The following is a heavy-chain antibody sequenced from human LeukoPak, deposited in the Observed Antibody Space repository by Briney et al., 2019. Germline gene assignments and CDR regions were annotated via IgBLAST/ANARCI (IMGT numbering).Heavy chain of an antibody. CDR1: GYTFSSYS. CDR2: ISSSSSYI. V-gene: IGHV3-21*04. D-gene: IGHD2-15*01. CDR3: AKLRSGWVVAASDY. J-gene: IGHJ4*02. Sequence: GGSLGLSCAASGYTFSSYSMNWVRQAPGKGLEWVSSISSSSSYIYYADSVKGQFTISRDNAKNSLYLQMNSLRAEDTAVYYCAKLRSGWVVAASDYWGQGTLVTVSS.